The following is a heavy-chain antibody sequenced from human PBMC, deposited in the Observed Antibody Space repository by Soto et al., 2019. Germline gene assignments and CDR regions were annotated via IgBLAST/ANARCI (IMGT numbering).Heavy chain of an antibody. CDR3: TRHISYYDSSGYYPGYYYYGMDV. Sequence: GGSLRLSCAASGFTFSGSAMHWVRQASGKGLEWVGRIRSKANSYATAYAASVKGRFTISRDDSKNTAYLQMNSLKTEDAAVYYCTRHISYYDSSGYYPGYYYYGMDVWGQGTTVTVSS. D-gene: IGHD3-22*01. J-gene: IGHJ6*02. V-gene: IGHV3-73*01. CDR1: GFTFSGSA. CDR2: IRSKANSYAT.